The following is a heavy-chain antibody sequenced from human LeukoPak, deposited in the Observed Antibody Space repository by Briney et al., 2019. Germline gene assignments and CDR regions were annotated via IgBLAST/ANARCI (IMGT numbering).Heavy chain of an antibody. J-gene: IGHJ4*02. CDR2: INPNSGGT. CDR3: ARDGGTRVLDY. D-gene: IGHD1-7*01. V-gene: IGHV1-2*02. Sequence: ASVKVSCKASGYTFTGYYMHWVRQAPGQGLEWMGWINPNSGGTNYVPGRVTMTRDTSISTAYMELSRLRSDDTAVYYCARDGGTRVLDYWGQGTLVTVSS. CDR1: GYTFTGYY.